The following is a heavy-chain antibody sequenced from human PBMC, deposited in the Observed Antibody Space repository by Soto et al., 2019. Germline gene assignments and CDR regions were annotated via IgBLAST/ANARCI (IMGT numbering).Heavy chain of an antibody. Sequence: HPGGSLRLSCAASGFTFSSSWMHWVRQAPGKGLVWVSRVSGDGSSTNYADSVKGRFTISRDNAKNTLYLQMNSLRAEDAAVYYCARHLRPSSYPLAAAGNWFDPWGQGTLVTVSS. J-gene: IGHJ5*02. CDR3: ARHLRPSSYPLAAAGNWFDP. CDR1: GFTFSSSW. V-gene: IGHV3-74*01. D-gene: IGHD6-13*01. CDR2: VSGDGSST.